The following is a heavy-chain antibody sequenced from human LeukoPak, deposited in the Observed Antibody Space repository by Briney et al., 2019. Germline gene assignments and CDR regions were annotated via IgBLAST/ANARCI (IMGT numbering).Heavy chain of an antibody. CDR2: ISYDGSNK. CDR3: AKGLRGSYYYGMDV. Sequence: GGSLRLSCAASGSTFDIYAMHWVRQAPGKGLEWVAVISYDGSNKYYGDSVKGRFTISRDNSKNTLYLQMNSLRAEDTGVYYCAKGLRGSYYYGMDVWGQGTTVIVSS. CDR1: GSTFDIYA. V-gene: IGHV3-30*04. J-gene: IGHJ6*02.